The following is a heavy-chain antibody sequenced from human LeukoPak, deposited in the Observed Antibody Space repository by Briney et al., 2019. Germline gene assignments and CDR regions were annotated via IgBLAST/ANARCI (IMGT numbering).Heavy chain of an antibody. Sequence: PGGSLRLSCAAPGFTFSDYYMSWIRQAPGKGLEWLSYISSRGKTTHFADSVKGRFSVSRDNTNNTLYVQMNSLRAEDTAVYFCARGRDGYKYWGQGTLVTVSS. CDR2: ISSRGKTT. V-gene: IGHV3-11*01. D-gene: IGHD5-24*01. J-gene: IGHJ4*02. CDR1: GFTFSDYY. CDR3: ARGRDGYKY.